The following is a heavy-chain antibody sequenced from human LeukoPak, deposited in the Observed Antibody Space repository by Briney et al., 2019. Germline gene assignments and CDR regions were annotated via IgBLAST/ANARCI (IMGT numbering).Heavy chain of an antibody. CDR3: ARGGGGVVVKYNWFDP. D-gene: IGHD2-21*01. CDR1: GFTFPTNP. Sequence: AGGSLRLSCAASGFTFPTNPMHWVRQAPGKGLEWVAVVSHVGSIQNYADSVRGRFTISRDNSKNTVYLQMNSLRTEDTAVYFCARGGGGVVVKYNWFDPWGQGTLVIVSS. CDR2: VSHVGSIQ. J-gene: IGHJ5*02. V-gene: IGHV3-30-3*01.